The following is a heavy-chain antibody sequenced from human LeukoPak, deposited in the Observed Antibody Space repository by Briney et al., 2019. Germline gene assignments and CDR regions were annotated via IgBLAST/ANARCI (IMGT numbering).Heavy chain of an antibody. D-gene: IGHD3-10*01. CDR2: ISSSGSII. V-gene: IGHV3-48*03. CDR3: ARGTDYYGSGRHGYFDH. CDR1: GFTFSRYE. Sequence: GGSLRLSCAASGFTFSRYELNWVRQAPGKGLEWVSYISSSGSIIYYADSVKGRFTISRDNSKNTLHLQMNSLRAEDTAVYYCARGTDYYGSGRHGYFDHWGQGTLVTVSS. J-gene: IGHJ1*01.